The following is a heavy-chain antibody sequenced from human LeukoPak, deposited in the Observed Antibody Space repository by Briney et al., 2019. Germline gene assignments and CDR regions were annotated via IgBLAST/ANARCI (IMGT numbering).Heavy chain of an antibody. CDR1: GGSINSYY. V-gene: IGHV3-66*01. CDR2: IYSGGST. J-gene: IGHJ6*03. CDR3: ARDLHTAYYYYMDV. Sequence: PSETLSLTCTVSGGSINSYYWSWVRQAPGKGLEWVSVIYSGGSTYYADSVKGRFTISRDNAKNSLYLQMNSLRAEDTAVYYCARDLHTAYYYYMDVWGKGTTVTVSS.